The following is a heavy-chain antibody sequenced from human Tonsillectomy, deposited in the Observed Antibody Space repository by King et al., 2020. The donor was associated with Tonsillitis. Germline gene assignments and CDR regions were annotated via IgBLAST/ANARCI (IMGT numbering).Heavy chain of an antibody. CDR1: GYTFTSYF. CDR3: ARGMLDITMIGGDDYFDY. CDR2: INTNTGNP. Sequence: HVQLVESGSELKKPGASVNVSCKASGYTFTSYFMNWVRQAPGQGLEWMGWINTNTGNPTYAQGFTGRFVFSLDTSVSTAYLQISSLKAADTAVYYCARGMLDITMIGGDDYFDYWGQGTLVTVSS. J-gene: IGHJ4*02. D-gene: IGHD3-10*01. V-gene: IGHV7-4-1*02.